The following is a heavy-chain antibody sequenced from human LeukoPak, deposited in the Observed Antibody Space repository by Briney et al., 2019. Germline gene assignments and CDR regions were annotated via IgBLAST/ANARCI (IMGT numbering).Heavy chain of an antibody. CDR2: ISYDGSNK. CDR1: GFTFSNYG. V-gene: IGHV3-30*03. CDR3: ARDQYSYGYYYYYYGMDV. J-gene: IGHJ6*02. D-gene: IGHD5-18*01. Sequence: PGGSLRLSCAASGFTFSNYGMHWVRQAPGKGLEWVAVISYDGSNKYYADSVKGRFTISRDNAKNSLYLQMNSLRAEDTAVYYCARDQYSYGYYYYYYGMDVWGQGTTVTVSS.